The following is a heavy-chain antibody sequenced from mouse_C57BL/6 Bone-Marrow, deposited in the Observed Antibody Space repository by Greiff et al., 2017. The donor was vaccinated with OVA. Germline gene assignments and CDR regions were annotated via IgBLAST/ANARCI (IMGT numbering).Heavy chain of an antibody. Sequence: VQLQESGAELARPGASVKLSCKASGYTFTSSGISWVKQRTGQGLEWIGEIYPRSGNTYYNEKFKGKATLTADKSSSTAYMGLRSLTSEVSAVYFCARSHYGGFFAYWGQGTLVTVSA. CDR3: ARSHYGGFFAY. V-gene: IGHV1-81*01. CDR1: GYTFTSSG. D-gene: IGHD1-1*02. J-gene: IGHJ3*01. CDR2: IYPRSGNT.